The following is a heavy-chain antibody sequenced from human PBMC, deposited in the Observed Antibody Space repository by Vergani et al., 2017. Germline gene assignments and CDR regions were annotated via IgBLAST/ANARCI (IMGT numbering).Heavy chain of an antibody. Sequence: QVQLVESGGGVVQPGTSLRLSCVVSGFALNRHAMYWVRQAPGKGLEWVVGISFDGTNEYYPDLVKGRFTISRDIAKNTLYLQVRSLRLEDTGVYHCLGDRGLCAGGRCYTEAWDYWGQGTPVTVSS. J-gene: IGHJ4*02. CDR1: GFALNRHA. D-gene: IGHD2-2*02. CDR2: ISFDGTNE. CDR3: LGDRGLCAGGRCYTEAWDY. V-gene: IGHV3-30-3*01.